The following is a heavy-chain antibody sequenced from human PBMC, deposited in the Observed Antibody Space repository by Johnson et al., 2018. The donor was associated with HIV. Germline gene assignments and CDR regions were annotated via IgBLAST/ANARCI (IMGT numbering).Heavy chain of an antibody. D-gene: IGHD3-16*01. CDR1: GFTFSSYA. V-gene: IGHV3-23*04. CDR2: ISGSGGSST. Sequence: VQLVESGGGLVQPGGSLRLSCAASGFTFSSYAMSWVRQAPGKGLEWVSAISGSGGSSTSYAASVKGRFTISRDNAKNTLYLQMNSLRAEDTAVYYCARGGARPYDAFDIWGQGTMVTVSS. CDR3: ARGGARPYDAFDI. J-gene: IGHJ3*02.